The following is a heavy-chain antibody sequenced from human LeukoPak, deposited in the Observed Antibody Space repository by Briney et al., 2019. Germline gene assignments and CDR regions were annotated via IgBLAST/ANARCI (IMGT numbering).Heavy chain of an antibody. CDR2: IRYDGSEK. Sequence: GGSLRLSCAASGFTFSTYGMHWVRQAPGKGLEWLTYIRYDGSEKYYADSMKGRITISRDNSKNTVSLQMSSLRPEDTAIYYCGKDRLGDWSIDYWGQGTLVTVSS. CDR1: GFTFSTYG. D-gene: IGHD2-21*01. V-gene: IGHV3-30*02. CDR3: GKDRLGDWSIDY. J-gene: IGHJ4*02.